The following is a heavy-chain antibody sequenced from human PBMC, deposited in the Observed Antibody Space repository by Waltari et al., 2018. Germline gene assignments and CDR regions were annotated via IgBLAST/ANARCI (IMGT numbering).Heavy chain of an antibody. J-gene: IGHJ6*03. V-gene: IGHV3-73*02. CDR2: IRSKANSDAT. CDR1: GFTFSGSA. CDR3: TAPTVAEDYYYYYMDV. D-gene: IGHD6-19*01. Sequence: EVQLVESGGGLVQPGGSLKLSCAASGFTFSGSAMHWVRQASGKGLEWVGRIRSKANSDATAYAASVKGRFTISRDDSKNTAYLQMNSLKTEDTAVYYCTAPTVAEDYYYYYMDVWGKGTTVT.